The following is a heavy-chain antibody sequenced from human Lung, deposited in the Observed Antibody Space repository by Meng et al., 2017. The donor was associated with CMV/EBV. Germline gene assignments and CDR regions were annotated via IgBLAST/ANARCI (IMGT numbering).Heavy chain of an antibody. CDR2: IRSKAYGGTT. Sequence: SCTASGFTFGDYAMSWVRQAPGKGLGWVGFIRSKAYGGTTEFAASVKGRFTISRDDSKSIAYLQMNSLKTEDTAVYFCTRNRGTSYVDFWGLGTSVTVSS. J-gene: IGHJ4*02. CDR3: TRNRGTSYVDF. V-gene: IGHV3-49*04. CDR1: GFTFGDYA. D-gene: IGHD3-16*01.